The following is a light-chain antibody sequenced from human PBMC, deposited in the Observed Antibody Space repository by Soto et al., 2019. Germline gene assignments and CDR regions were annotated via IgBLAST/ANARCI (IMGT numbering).Light chain of an antibody. CDR3: QQYGSSPRT. J-gene: IGKJ1*01. Sequence: EIVLTQSPGTLSLSPGERATLSCRASQSFSSSYLAWYQQKPGQAPRLLIYGASSRATGIPDRFSGSGSGTDFTLTISRLEPEDFEVYYCQQYGSSPRTFGQGTQVDI. CDR2: GAS. V-gene: IGKV3-20*01. CDR1: QSFSSSY.